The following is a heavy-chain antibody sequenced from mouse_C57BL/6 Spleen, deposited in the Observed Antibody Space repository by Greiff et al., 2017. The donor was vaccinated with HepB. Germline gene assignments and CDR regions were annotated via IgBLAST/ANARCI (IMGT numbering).Heavy chain of an antibody. CDR2: IWSGGST. V-gene: IGHV2-2*01. CDR3: ARKGTTLAYYYAMDY. D-gene: IGHD1-1*01. J-gene: IGHJ4*01. Sequence: QVQLKESGPGLVQPSQSLSITCTVSGFSLTSYGVHWVRQSPGKGLEWLGVIWSGGSTDYNAAFISRLSISKDNSKSQVFFKMNSLQADDTAIYYCARKGTTLAYYYAMDYWGQGTSVTVSS. CDR1: GFSLTSYG.